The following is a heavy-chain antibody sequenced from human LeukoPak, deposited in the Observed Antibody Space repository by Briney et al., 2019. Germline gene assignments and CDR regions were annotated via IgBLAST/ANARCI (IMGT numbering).Heavy chain of an antibody. CDR2: ISAYNGNT. CDR1: GYTFTSYG. D-gene: IGHD3-3*01. J-gene: IGHJ3*02. CDR3: ARAQSTFYDFWSGYSAAPDAFDI. V-gene: IGHV1-18*01. Sequence: GASVKVSCKASGYTFTSYGISWVRQAPGQGLEWMGWISAYNGNTSYAQKFQGRVTMTRDTSTSTVYMELSSLRSEDTAVYYCARAQSTFYDFWSGYSAAPDAFDIWGQGTMVTVSS.